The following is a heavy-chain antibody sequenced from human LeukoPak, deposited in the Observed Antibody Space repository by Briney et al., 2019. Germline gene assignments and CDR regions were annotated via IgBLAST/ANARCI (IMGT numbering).Heavy chain of an antibody. V-gene: IGHV3-23*01. CDR1: GFTFSSYA. CDR2: ISGSGGST. CDR3: AKYVAGTSADFDY. J-gene: IGHJ4*02. Sequence: GGSLRLSCAASGFTFSSYAMSWVRQAPGKGLEGVSAISGSGGSTYYAASVKGRFTISRDNSKNTLYLQMNSLRAEDTAVYYCAKYVAGTSADFDYWGQGTLVTVSS. D-gene: IGHD6-19*01.